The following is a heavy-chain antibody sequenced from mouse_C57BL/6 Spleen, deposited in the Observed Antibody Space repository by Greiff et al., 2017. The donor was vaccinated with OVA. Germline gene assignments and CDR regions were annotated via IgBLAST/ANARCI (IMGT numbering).Heavy chain of an antibody. D-gene: IGHD1-1*01. V-gene: IGHV1-5*01. J-gene: IGHJ2*01. CDR2: IYPGNSDT. Sequence: DVQLQQSGPVLARPGASVKMSCKTSGYTFTSYWMHWVKQRPGQGLEWIGAIYPGNSDTSYNQKFKGKAKLTAVTSASTAYMELSSLTNEDSAVYYCTRGYYGRGDFDYWGQGTTLTVSS. CDR1: GYTFTSYW. CDR3: TRGYYGRGDFDY.